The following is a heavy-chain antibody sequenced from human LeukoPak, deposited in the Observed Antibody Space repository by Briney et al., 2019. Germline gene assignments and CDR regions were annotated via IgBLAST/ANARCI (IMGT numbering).Heavy chain of an antibody. CDR3: ARDHCSAGGCYENYYYGMDV. D-gene: IGHD2-15*01. CDR1: GYTFNDYY. V-gene: IGHV1-2*02. J-gene: IGHJ6*02. Sequence: ASVKVSCKASGYTFNDYYLQWVRQAPGQGLEWMGWINPNSGGTEYVQKFQGRVTMTRDTSINTAYMELSRLRSDDTAVYYCARDHCSAGGCYENYYYGMDVWGQGTTVIVSS. CDR2: INPNSGGT.